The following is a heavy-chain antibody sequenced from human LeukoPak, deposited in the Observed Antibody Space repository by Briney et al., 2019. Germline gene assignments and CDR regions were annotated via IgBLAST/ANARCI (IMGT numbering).Heavy chain of an antibody. J-gene: IGHJ6*03. Sequence: SDPVSLTRTLSCHSIGGRGYFWAWIRRPPGKGLQSFGSVYYTGSTYANPSLMSRVTISVGTSKNQFSLKLTSVTAAATAVYFCARAGSGSSFFLDVDGWGNGITVT. CDR3: ARAGSGSSFFLDVDG. V-gene: IGHV4-39*07. CDR1: CHSIGGRGYF. CDR2: VYYTGST. D-gene: IGHD3-22*01.